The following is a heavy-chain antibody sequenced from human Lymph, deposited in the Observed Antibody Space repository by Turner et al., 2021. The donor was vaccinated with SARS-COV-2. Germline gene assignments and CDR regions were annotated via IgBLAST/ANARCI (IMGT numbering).Heavy chain of an antibody. CDR2: IWYDGSNK. D-gene: IGHD2-15*01. CDR3: AREGDALAGGMDV. CDR1: GFTFSSHG. V-gene: IGHV3-33*01. Sequence: QVQLVESGGGVVQPRRSLRLSCAASGFTFSSHGMHWVRQAPGKGLEWVAVIWYDGSNKYYADSVKGRFTISRDNSKNTLYLQMNSLRAEDTAVYYCAREGDALAGGMDVWGQGTTVTVSS. J-gene: IGHJ6*02.